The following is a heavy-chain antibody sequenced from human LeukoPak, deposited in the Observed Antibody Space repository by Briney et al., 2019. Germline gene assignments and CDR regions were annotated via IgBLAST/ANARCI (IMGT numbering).Heavy chain of an antibody. V-gene: IGHV4-38-2*01. Sequence: SETLSLTCAVSGYSISSDYYWGWIRQPPGKGLEWIGTISQSGSTYYNPSLKSRVSLSMDTLQNQLTLKLRIVTAADTAVYYCARRARYCTTTSVCVGDVEMWGQGALVTVSS. CDR3: ARRARYCTTTSVCVGDVEM. CDR1: GYSISSDYY. D-gene: IGHD2-2*01. CDR2: ISQSGST. J-gene: IGHJ3*02.